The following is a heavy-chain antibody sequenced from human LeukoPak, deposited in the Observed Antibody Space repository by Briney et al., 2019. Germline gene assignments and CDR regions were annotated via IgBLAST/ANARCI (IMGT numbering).Heavy chain of an antibody. CDR1: GFTFSTYS. Sequence: QAGGSLRLSCAASGFTFSTYSMNWVRQAPGKGLVWVSRINSDGSSTSYADSVRGRFTISRDNSKNTLYLQMNSLRAEDTAVYYCARDTSAFLTGYYYMDVWGKGTTVTVSS. D-gene: IGHD2-2*01. CDR3: ARDTSAFLTGYYYMDV. V-gene: IGHV3-74*01. CDR2: INSDGSST. J-gene: IGHJ6*03.